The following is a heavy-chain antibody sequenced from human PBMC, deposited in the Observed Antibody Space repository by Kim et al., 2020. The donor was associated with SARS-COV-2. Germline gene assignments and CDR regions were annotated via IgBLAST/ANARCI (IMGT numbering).Heavy chain of an antibody. Sequence: ASVKVSCKASGYTFTSYAMHWVRQAPGQRLEWIGWINAGNGNTKYSQKFQGRVTITRDTSASTAYMELSSLRSEDTAVYYCARDSYYDIFRYYYYYMDVWGRETTVTVSS. J-gene: IGHJ6*03. CDR1: GYTFTSYA. D-gene: IGHD3-9*01. CDR2: INAGNGNT. CDR3: ARDSYYDIFRYYYYYMDV. V-gene: IGHV1-3*01.